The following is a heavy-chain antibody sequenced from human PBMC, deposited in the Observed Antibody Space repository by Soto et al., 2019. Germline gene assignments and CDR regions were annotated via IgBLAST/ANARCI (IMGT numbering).Heavy chain of an antibody. CDR2: ISTYNGRT. V-gene: IGHV1-18*01. CDR1: GYTFINYG. CDR3: ARDYYCTNDKCLDVFDI. D-gene: IGHD2-8*01. J-gene: IGHJ3*02. Sequence: GASVKVSCKASGYTFINYGIAWVRQAPGQGLEWMAWISTYNGRTNYAQKFQGRVTMTTDTSTSTAYMELRGLRSDDTAVYYCARDYYCTNDKCLDVFDIWGRGTMVTVSS.